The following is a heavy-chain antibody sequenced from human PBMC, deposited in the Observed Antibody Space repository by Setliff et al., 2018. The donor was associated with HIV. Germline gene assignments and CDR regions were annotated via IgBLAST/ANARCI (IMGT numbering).Heavy chain of an antibody. CDR2: IHISGVS. Sequence: LSLTCIVSGGSPRSDSYYGSWIRQPAGKGLEYIGRIHISGVSNYNPSLASRLTISVDTSKNHISLKLSPVTAADTAVYYCARDNPYYYGSGSHRYYAMDVWGQGTTVTVSS. V-gene: IGHV4-61*02. D-gene: IGHD3-10*01. J-gene: IGHJ6*02. CDR3: ARDNPYYYGSGSHRYYAMDV. CDR1: GGSPRSDSYY.